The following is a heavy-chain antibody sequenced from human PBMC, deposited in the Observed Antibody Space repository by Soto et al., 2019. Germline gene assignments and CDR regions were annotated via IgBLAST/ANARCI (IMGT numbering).Heavy chain of an antibody. CDR1: GFTVRSNY. V-gene: IGHV3-66*01. D-gene: IGHD6-19*01. CDR3: ARAPPPHGQWLVRYYYYYMDV. CDR2: IYSGGST. Sequence: PGGSLRLSCAASGFTVRSNYMSWVRQGPGKGLEWVSVIYSGGSTYYAESVKGRFTISRDNSKNTVSLQMNSLRAEDTAVYYCARAPPPHGQWLVRYYYYYMDVWGKGTTVTVSS. J-gene: IGHJ6*03.